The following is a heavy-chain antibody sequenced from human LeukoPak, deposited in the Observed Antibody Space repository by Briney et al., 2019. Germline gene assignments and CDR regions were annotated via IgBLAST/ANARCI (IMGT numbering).Heavy chain of an antibody. V-gene: IGHV3-7*01. CDR3: ARLSDTEGSSTCYRASDI. Sequence: GGSLRLSCAASRFTYTTHWMSWVRQAPGKGLEWVANIKQDGSDKYYAESVKGRITISRDNAKNSLYLQMNSLRAEDTAVYYCARLSDTEGSSTCYRASDIWGQGTMVTVSS. D-gene: IGHD2-2*01. CDR1: RFTYTTHW. CDR2: IKQDGSDK. J-gene: IGHJ3*02.